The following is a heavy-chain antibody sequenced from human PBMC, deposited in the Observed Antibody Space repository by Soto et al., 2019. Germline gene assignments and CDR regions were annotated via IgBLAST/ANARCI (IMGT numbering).Heavy chain of an antibody. CDR3: ARDIVVVPAATNWFDP. Sequence: PSQTLSLTCAISGDSVSSNSAAWNWIRQSPSRGLEWLGRTCYRSKWYNDYAVSVKSRITINPDTSKNQFSLQLNSVTPEDTAVYYCARDIVVVPAATNWFDPWGQGTLVTVSS. V-gene: IGHV6-1*01. D-gene: IGHD2-2*01. CDR1: GDSVSSNSAA. CDR2: TCYRSKWYN. J-gene: IGHJ5*02.